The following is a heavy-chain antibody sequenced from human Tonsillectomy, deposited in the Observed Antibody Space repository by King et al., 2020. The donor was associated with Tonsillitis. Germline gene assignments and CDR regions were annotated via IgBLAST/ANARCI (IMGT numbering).Heavy chain of an antibody. CDR3: AGLNDSSGYLDY. J-gene: IGHJ4*02. CDR1: GGSISSGGYY. Sequence: QLQESGTGLVKPSQTLSLTCTVSGGSISSGGYYWSWIRQHPGKGLEWIGYIYYSGSTYYNPTLKSRVTISVDTSKNQFSLKLSSVTAADTAVYYCAGLNDSSGYLDYWGQGTLVTVSS. V-gene: IGHV4-31*03. D-gene: IGHD3-22*01. CDR2: IYYSGST.